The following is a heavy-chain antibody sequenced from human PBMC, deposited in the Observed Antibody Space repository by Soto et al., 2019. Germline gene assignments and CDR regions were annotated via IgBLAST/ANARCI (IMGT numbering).Heavy chain of an antibody. V-gene: IGHV4-59*08. CDR3: ARGPYYDLIWNYYYMDV. CDR2: MYYSGST. D-gene: IGHD3-16*01. Sequence: QVQLQESGPGLVKPSETLSLSCSVSGGSISGHYWSWVRQTPGKGLEWIGYMYYSGSTNYNPSLKSRVTTSVDTSKNHFSRRLTSVTAADTAVYYCARGPYYDLIWNYYYMDVWGKGTTVTVLL. CDR1: GGSISGHY. J-gene: IGHJ6*03.